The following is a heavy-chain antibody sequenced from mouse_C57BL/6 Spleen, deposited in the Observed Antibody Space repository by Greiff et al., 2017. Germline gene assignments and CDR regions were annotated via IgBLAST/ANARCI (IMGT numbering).Heavy chain of an antibody. Sequence: DVQLQESGPELVKPGASVKIPCKASGYTFTDYNMDWVKQSHGKSLEWIGDINPNNGGTIYNQKFKGKATLTVDKSSSTAYMELRSLTSEDTAVYDSARSRYDGYNNYAMDYWGQGTSVTVSS. V-gene: IGHV1-18*01. CDR1: GYTFTDYN. J-gene: IGHJ4*01. CDR3: ARSRYDGYNNYAMDY. D-gene: IGHD2-3*01. CDR2: INPNNGGT.